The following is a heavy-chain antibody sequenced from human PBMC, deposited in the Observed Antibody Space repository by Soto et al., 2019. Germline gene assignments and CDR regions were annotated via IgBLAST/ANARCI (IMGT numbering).Heavy chain of an antibody. J-gene: IGHJ5*02. V-gene: IGHV1-69*06. CDR3: AREPSKGDNWKYVGWFDP. Sequence: QVQLMQSGAAVKKSGSSVKVSCKASGGTFSTFAVTWVRQAPGQGLEWMGGIIPVFAKATYARKFQGRLTITADRSTTTAFMELSGLSSEDTAVYYCAREPSKGDNWKYVGWFDPWGQGTLVTVSS. CDR2: IIPVFAKA. D-gene: IGHD1-7*01. CDR1: GGTFSTFA.